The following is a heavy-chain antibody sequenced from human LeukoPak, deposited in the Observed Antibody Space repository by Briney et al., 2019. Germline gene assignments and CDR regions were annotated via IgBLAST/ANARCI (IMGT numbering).Heavy chain of an antibody. CDR3: ARVQLERRSTFDI. J-gene: IGHJ3*02. V-gene: IGHV4-34*01. CDR2: INHSGNT. D-gene: IGHD1-1*01. Sequence: SETLSLTRAVYGGSFSDYYWSWIRQPPGKGLECIGEINHSGNTNYNPSLKSRVTISVDTSKNQFSLKQGSVTAADTAVYYCARVQLERRSTFDIWGQGTMVTVSS. CDR1: GGSFSDYY.